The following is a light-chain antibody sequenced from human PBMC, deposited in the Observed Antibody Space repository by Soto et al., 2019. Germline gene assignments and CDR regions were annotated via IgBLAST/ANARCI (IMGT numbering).Light chain of an antibody. V-gene: IGKV3-15*01. Sequence: EIVMTQSPATLFVSPGERATLSSRASESVGSNVAWYQQNPGKAPRIIIYGASMRATDIPTRFSGSGSGTDYTLAISSLQPEDFETYYCQQSYNTPQTFGQGTKVDIK. CDR1: ESVGSN. CDR3: QQSYNTPQT. J-gene: IGKJ1*01. CDR2: GAS.